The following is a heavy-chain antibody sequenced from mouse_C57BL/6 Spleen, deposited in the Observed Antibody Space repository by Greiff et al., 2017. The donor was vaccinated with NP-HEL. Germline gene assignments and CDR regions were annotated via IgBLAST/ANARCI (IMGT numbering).Heavy chain of an antibody. V-gene: IGHV1-52*01. D-gene: IGHD2-5*01. CDR2: IDPSDSET. CDR3: AREGTYYSNHRAMDY. Sequence: QVQLKQPGAELVRPGSSVKLSCKASGYTFTSYWMHWVKQRPIQGLEWIGNIDPSDSETHYNQKFKDKATLTVDKSSSTAYMQLSSLTSEDSAVYYCAREGTYYSNHRAMDYWGQGTSVTVSS. CDR1: GYTFTSYW. J-gene: IGHJ4*01.